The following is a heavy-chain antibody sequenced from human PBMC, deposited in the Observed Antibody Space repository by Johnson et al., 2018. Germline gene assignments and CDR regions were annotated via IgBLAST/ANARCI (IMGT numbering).Heavy chain of an antibody. V-gene: IGHV3-9*01. CDR3: VKDTGFYYYMDV. J-gene: IGHJ6*03. D-gene: IGHD5-12*01. Sequence: VQLVQSGGGLVKPGGSLRLSCAASGFTFDDYAMHWVRQTPGKGLEWVTGISWNSGSIGYADSVKGRFTISRDNAKNSLYLAMNSLRAEDTASYYCVKDTGFYYYMDVWGKGTTVSV. CDR1: GFTFDDYA. CDR2: ISWNSGSI.